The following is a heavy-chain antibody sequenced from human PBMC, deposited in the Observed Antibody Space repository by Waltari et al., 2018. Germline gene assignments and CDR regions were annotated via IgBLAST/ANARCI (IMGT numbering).Heavy chain of an antibody. V-gene: IGHV4-59*01. J-gene: IGHJ3*02. D-gene: IGHD2-15*01. CDR1: GGPISSYY. CDR3: ARDRYCSGGSCYGGGGAFDI. Sequence: QVQLQESGPGLVKPSATLYLTCPVSGGPISSYYWSWIRQPPGKGLEWIGYIYSSGTTNNNPSLKSRVTISVDTSKNQFSLKLSSVTAADTAVYYCARDRYCSGGSCYGGGGAFDIWGQGTMVTVSS. CDR2: IYSSGTT.